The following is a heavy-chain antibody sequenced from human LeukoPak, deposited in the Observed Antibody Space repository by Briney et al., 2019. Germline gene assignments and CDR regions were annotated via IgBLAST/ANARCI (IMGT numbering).Heavy chain of an antibody. CDR1: GYTFTRYG. CDR3: ARGGHPYCGGDCFTYFDY. V-gene: IGHV1-18*01. CDR2: ISAYNGNT. J-gene: IGHJ4*02. D-gene: IGHD2-21*02. Sequence: ASVKVSCKASGYTFTRYGISWVRQAPGQGLEWMGWISAYNGNTNYAQKLQGRVTMTTDTSTSTAYMELRSLRSDDTAVYYCARGGHPYCGGDCFTYFDYWGQGTLVTVSS.